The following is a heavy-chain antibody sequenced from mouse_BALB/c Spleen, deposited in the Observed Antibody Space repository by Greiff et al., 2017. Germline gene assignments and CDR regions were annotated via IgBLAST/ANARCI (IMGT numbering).Heavy chain of an antibody. J-gene: IGHJ3*01. CDR1: GFNIKDYY. CDR2: IDPENGDT. CDR3: SGGVHRGFAY. V-gene: IGHV14-4*02. Sequence: EVQLQQSGAELVRPGASVKLSCTASGFNIKDYYMHWVKQRPEQGLEWIGWIDPENGDTEYAPKFQGKATMTADTSSNTAYLQLSSLTSEDTAVYYCSGGVHRGFAYWGQGTLVTVSA.